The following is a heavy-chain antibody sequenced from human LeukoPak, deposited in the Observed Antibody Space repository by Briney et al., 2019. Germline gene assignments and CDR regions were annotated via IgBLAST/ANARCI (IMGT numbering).Heavy chain of an antibody. J-gene: IGHJ6*03. CDR1: GGTFSSYA. V-gene: IGHV1-69*06. CDR3: AGQSNYFPYYYYYMDV. D-gene: IGHD2/OR15-2a*01. Sequence: SVKVSCKASGGTFSSYAISWVRQAPGQGLEWMGGIIPIFGTANYAQKFQDRVTITADKSTSTAYMELSSLRSEDTAVYYCAGQSNYFPYYYYYMDVWGKGTTVTVSS. CDR2: IIPIFGTA.